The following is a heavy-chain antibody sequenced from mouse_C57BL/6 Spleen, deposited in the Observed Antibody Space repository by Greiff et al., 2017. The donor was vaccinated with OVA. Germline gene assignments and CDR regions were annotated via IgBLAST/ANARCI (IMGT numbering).Heavy chain of an antibody. D-gene: IGHD2-4*01. V-gene: IGHV1-42*01. CDR2: INPSTGGT. CDR3: ARGGFYDYDGYFDY. CDR1: GYSFTGYY. J-gene: IGHJ2*01. Sequence: VQLQQSGPELVKPGASVKISCKASGYSFTGYYMNWVQQSPEKSLEWIGEINPSTGGTTYNQKFKAKATLTVDKSSSTAYMQLKSLTSEDSAVYYCARGGFYDYDGYFDYWGQGTTLTVSS.